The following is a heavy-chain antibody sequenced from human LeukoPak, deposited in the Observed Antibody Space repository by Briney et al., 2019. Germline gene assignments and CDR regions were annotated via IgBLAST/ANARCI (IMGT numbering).Heavy chain of an antibody. CDR3: AKDPGYSYDTSFDY. D-gene: IGHD5-18*01. V-gene: IGHV3-23*01. CDR1: GFAFSNYA. Sequence: PGGSLRLSCAASGFAFSNYAVAWVRQAPGKGLEWVSGISASGVGTYYADSVKGRFTISRDNSKNTLYLQMNSLRAEDTAVYYCAKDPGYSYDTSFDYWGQGTLVTVSS. CDR2: ISASGVGT. J-gene: IGHJ4*02.